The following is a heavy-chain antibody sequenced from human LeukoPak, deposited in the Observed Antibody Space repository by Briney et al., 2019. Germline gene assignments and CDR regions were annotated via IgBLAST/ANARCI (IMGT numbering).Heavy chain of an antibody. V-gene: IGHV3-21*01. J-gene: IGHJ6*02. CDR2: ISSSSSYI. CDR1: GFTFSNAW. CDR3: ARDPGGDYPEGMDV. Sequence: GGSLRLSCAASGFTFSNAWMSWVRQAPGKGLEWVSSISSSSSYIYYADSVKGRFTISRDNAKNSLYLQMNSLRAEDTAVYYCARDPGGDYPEGMDVWGQGTTVTVSS. D-gene: IGHD4-17*01.